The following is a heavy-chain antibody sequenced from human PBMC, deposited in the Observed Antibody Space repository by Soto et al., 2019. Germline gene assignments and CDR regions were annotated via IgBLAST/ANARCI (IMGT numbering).Heavy chain of an antibody. CDR3: ARDSYCGGDCQTLDY. CDR1: GFTFSDYY. J-gene: IGHJ4*02. Sequence: PGGSLRLSCAASGFTFSDYYMSWIRQAPGKGLEWVSYISSSGSTIYYADSVKGRFTISRDNAKNSLYLQMNSLRAEDTAVYYCARDSYCGGDCQTLDYWGQGTLVTVSS. CDR2: ISSSGSTI. D-gene: IGHD2-21*02. V-gene: IGHV3-11*01.